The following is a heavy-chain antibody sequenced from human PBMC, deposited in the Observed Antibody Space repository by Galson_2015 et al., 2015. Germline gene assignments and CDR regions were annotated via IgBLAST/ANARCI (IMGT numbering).Heavy chain of an antibody. J-gene: IGHJ4*02. V-gene: IGHV3-7*01. CDR1: GFTFSSYW. CDR3: ARDKSQQQLVLGGFDY. CDR2: IKQDGSEK. Sequence: SLRLSCAASGFTFSSYWMSWVRQAPGKGLEWVANIKQDGSEKYYVDSVKGRFTISRDNAKNSLYLQMNSLRAEDTAVYYCARDKSQQQLVLGGFDYWGQGTLVTVSS. D-gene: IGHD6-13*01.